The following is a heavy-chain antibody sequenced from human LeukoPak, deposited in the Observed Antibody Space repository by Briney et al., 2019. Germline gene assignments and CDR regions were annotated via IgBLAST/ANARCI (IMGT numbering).Heavy chain of an antibody. D-gene: IGHD6-6*01. CDR1: GGTFSSYA. CDR2: IIPIFGTA. CDR3: AKGRIAALPYYFDY. J-gene: IGHJ4*02. V-gene: IGHV1-69*01. Sequence: ASVKVSCKASGGTFSSYAISWVRQAPGQGLEWMGGIIPIFGTANYAQKFQGRVTITADESTSTAYMELSSLRSEDTAVYYCAKGRIAALPYYFDYWGQGTLVTVSS.